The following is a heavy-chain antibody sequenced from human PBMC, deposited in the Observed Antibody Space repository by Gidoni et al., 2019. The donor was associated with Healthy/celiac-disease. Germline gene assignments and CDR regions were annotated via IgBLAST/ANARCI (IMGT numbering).Heavy chain of an antibody. D-gene: IGHD1-26*01. J-gene: IGHJ4*02. CDR3: ARGELHRYPEN. Sequence: EVQLVESGGGLVQPGWSLRLSVAASGFTFSSYSMNWVRQAPGKGLEWVSYITSSSRTIYYADSVKGRFTISRDNAKNSLYLQMNSLRAEDTAVYYCARGELHRYPENWGQGTLVTVSS. V-gene: IGHV3-48*01. CDR2: ITSSSRTI. CDR1: GFTFSSYS.